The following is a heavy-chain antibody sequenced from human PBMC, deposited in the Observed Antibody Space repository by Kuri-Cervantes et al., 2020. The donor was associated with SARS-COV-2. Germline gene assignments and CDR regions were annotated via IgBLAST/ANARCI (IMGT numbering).Heavy chain of an antibody. D-gene: IGHD1-1*01. CDR2: IKSKSDDGTT. CDR1: GFTFSNAW. Sequence: GESLKISCAASGFTFSNAWMSWVRQAPGKGLEWVGRIKSKSDDGTTDYAAPVKGRFTLSRDDLENTVYLQMNSLKPEDTVVYYCTTGGTTTSFAFDIWGQGTMVTVSS. J-gene: IGHJ3*02. V-gene: IGHV3-15*01. CDR3: TTGGTTTSFAFDI.